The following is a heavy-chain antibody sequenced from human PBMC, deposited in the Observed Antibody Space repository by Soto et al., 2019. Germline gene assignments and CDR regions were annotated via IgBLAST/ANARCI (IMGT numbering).Heavy chain of an antibody. D-gene: IGHD6-13*01. CDR2: IIPILGIA. V-gene: IGHV1-69*02. Sequence: ASVKVSCKASGGTFSSYTISWVRQAPGQGLEWMGRIIPILGIANYAQKFQGRVTITADKSTSTAYMELSSLRSEDTAVYYCARGGSIAAAGTDNWFDPWGQGTLVTVSS. J-gene: IGHJ5*02. CDR3: ARGGSIAAAGTDNWFDP. CDR1: GGTFSSYT.